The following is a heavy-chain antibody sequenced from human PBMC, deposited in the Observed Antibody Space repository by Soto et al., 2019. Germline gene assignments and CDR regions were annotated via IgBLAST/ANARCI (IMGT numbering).Heavy chain of an antibody. J-gene: IGHJ3*02. CDR1: GGTFSSYA. Sequence: QVQLVQSGAEVKKPGSSVKVSCKASGGTFSSYAISWVRQAPGQGLEWMGGSIPIFGTANYAQKFQGRVTITADESTSTAYMELSSLRSEDTAVYYCARGRSGSYYDAPDAFDIWGQGTMVTVSS. V-gene: IGHV1-69*01. D-gene: IGHD1-26*01. CDR3: ARGRSGSYYDAPDAFDI. CDR2: SIPIFGTA.